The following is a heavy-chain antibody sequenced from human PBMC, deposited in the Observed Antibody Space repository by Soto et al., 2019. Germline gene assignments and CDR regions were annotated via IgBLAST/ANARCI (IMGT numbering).Heavy chain of an antibody. D-gene: IGHD3-10*01. V-gene: IGHV1-69*01. J-gene: IGHJ4*02. CDR2: IIPIFNTV. CDR3: AKDLLDYYGSGSSPFY. CDR1: GGTFSSYT. Sequence: QVQLVQSGAEVKKPGSSVMLSCKASGGTFSSYTINWVRQAPGQGLEWMGGIIPIFNTVTYAQKFQGRVTITADESTSTAYMEVSSLSSEDTAVYYCAKDLLDYYGSGSSPFYWGQGTLVTVSS.